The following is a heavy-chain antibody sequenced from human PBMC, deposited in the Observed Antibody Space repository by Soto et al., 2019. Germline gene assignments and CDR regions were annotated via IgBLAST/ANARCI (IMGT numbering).Heavy chain of an antibody. Sequence: ASVEVSCEASGYTFTTCGFSWVRQAPGQGLECVGWISASNGNTHYSQKFQGRVTMTTDTSTSTAYMELRSLTSGDTAVYYCASEPIYYNDGSGYYPLGYWGQGTLVTVSS. CDR3: ASEPIYYNDGSGYYPLGY. J-gene: IGHJ4*02. D-gene: IGHD3-22*01. CDR2: ISASNGNT. CDR1: GYTFTTCG. V-gene: IGHV1-18*04.